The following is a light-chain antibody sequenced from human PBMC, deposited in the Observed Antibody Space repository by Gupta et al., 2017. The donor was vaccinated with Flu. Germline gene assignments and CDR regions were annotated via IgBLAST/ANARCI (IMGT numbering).Light chain of an antibody. J-gene: IGLJ3*02. V-gene: IGLV2-14*01. CDR1: SSDIGGYNY. CDR3: GSYTSSSTWV. Sequence: QSALTQPASVSGSPGQSITISCTGTSSDIGGYNYFSWYLQHPGKAPKLMIYEVTNRPSGVSNRFSGSKSGNTASLPVSGLQAEDEADYFCGSYTSSSTWVFGGGTKLTVL. CDR2: EVT.